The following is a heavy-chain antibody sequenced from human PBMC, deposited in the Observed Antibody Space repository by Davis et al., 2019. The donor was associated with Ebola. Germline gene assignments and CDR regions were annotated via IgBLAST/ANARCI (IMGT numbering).Heavy chain of an antibody. CDR1: GGSFSGYY. CDR2: IYYSGST. CDR3: ARESGGGIDY. D-gene: IGHD1-26*01. J-gene: IGHJ4*02. V-gene: IGHV4-59*01. Sequence: SETLSLTCDVYGGSFSGYYWSWIRQPPGKGLEWIGYIYYSGSTNYNPPLKSRVTISVDTSKNQFSLKLSSVTAADTAVYYCARESGGGIDYWGQGTLVTVSS.